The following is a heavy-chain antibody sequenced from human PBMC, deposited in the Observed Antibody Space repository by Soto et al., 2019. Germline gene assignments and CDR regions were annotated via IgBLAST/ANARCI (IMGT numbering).Heavy chain of an antibody. D-gene: IGHD6-19*01. J-gene: IGHJ5*02. CDR3: ARGSLSSSGWNNWFDP. CDR2: ISAYNGNT. CDR1: GYTFTSYG. Sequence: GASVKVSCKASGYTFTSYGISWVRQAPGQGLEWMGWISAYNGNTNYAQKLQGRVTMTTDTSTSTAYKELRSLRSDDTAVYYCARGSLSSSGWNNWFDPWGQGTLVTVSS. V-gene: IGHV1-18*04.